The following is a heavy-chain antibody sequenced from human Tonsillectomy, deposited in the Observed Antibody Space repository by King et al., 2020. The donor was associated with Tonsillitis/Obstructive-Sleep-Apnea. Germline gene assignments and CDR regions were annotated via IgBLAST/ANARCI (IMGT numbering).Heavy chain of an antibody. CDR3: ARVPYYDFWSGYYKGLGFDY. V-gene: IGHV4-34*01. Sequence: QVQLQQWGAGLLKPSETLSLTCAVYGGSFSGYYWSWIRQPPGKGLEWIGEINHSGSTNYNPSLKSRVTISVDTSKNQFSLKLSSVTAVDTAVYYCARVPYYDFWSGYYKGLGFDYWGQGTLVTVSS. CDR2: INHSGST. CDR1: GGSFSGYY. D-gene: IGHD3-3*01. J-gene: IGHJ4*02.